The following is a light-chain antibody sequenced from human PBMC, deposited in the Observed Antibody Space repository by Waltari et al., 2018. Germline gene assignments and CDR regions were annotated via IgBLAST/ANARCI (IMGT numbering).Light chain of an antibody. J-gene: IGLJ3*02. V-gene: IGLV4-69*01. CDR1: GEYSAYA. CDR2: VNSDGSH. CDR3: QTWGMNIQV. Sequence: QLVLTQSPSASASLGASVTLTCTLTGEYSAYAIAWHQQQPEKGPRYLMNVNSDGSHDKADGIPERFSGSSAGAERYLIISRLQSDDEADYFCQTWGMNIQVFGGGTRLTVL.